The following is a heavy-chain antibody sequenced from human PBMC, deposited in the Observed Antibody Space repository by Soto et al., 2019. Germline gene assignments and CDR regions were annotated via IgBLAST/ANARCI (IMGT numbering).Heavy chain of an antibody. Sequence: EVHLVDSGGGLVKPGGSLRLSCAASGFTFNTYSMTWVRQAPGQGLEWVSSISNTGAHIYYADSVRGRFTISRDNAKNSLYLQMNSLTAEDTAVYYCVRERQFVRDFYYGMDVWGRGTTGTVSS. J-gene: IGHJ6*02. CDR3: VRERQFVRDFYYGMDV. CDR1: GFTFNTYS. V-gene: IGHV3-21*01. D-gene: IGHD6-6*01. CDR2: ISNTGAHI.